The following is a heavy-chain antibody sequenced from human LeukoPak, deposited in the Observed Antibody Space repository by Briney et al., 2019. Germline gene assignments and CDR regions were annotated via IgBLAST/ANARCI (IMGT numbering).Heavy chain of an antibody. Sequence: GGSLRLSCAASGFTFSSYGMHWVRQAPGKGLEWVAVIWYDGSNKYYADSVKGRFTISRDNSKNTLYLQMNSLRAEDTAVYYCARGIYCSGGRCFGRYYYYGMDVWGQGTTVTVSS. CDR3: ARGIYCSGGRCFGRYYYYGMDV. V-gene: IGHV3-33*01. CDR2: IWYDGSNK. D-gene: IGHD2-15*01. CDR1: GFTFSSYG. J-gene: IGHJ6*02.